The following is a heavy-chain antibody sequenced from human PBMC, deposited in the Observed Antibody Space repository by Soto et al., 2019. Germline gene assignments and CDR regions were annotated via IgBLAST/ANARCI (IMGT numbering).Heavy chain of an antibody. CDR2: IYYSGST. CDR1: GGSISSYY. CDR3: ARDRSGYYDFWSGPRGWFDP. D-gene: IGHD3-3*01. Sequence: PSETLSLTCTVSGGSISSYYLSWIRQPPGKGLEWIGYIYYSGSTNYNPSLKSRVTISVDTSKNQFSLKLSSVTAADTAVYYCARDRSGYYDFWSGPRGWFDPWGQGTLVTVSS. J-gene: IGHJ5*02. V-gene: IGHV4-59*01.